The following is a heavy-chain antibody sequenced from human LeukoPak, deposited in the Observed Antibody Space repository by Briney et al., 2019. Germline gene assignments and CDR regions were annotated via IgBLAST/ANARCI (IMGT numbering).Heavy chain of an antibody. CDR1: GGSISSGDYY. Sequence: PSQTLSLTCTVSGGSISSGDYYWSWIRQPTGKGLEWIGYIYYSGSTYYNPSLKSRVTISVDTSKNQFSLKLSSVTAADTAVYYCARGTIAAEYLDYWGQGTLVTVSS. CDR2: IYYSGST. V-gene: IGHV4-30-4*01. J-gene: IGHJ4*02. CDR3: ARGTIAAEYLDY. D-gene: IGHD6-13*01.